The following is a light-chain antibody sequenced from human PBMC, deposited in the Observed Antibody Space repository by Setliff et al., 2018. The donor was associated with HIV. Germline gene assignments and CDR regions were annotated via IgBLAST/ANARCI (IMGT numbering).Light chain of an antibody. CDR2: EDN. CDR3: QSYDSSNYV. CDR1: SGSIASNY. J-gene: IGLJ1*01. V-gene: IGLV6-57*01. Sequence: NFMLTQPHSVSESPGKTVTISCTRSSGSIASNYGQWYQQRPGSSPTTVIYEDNQRPSGVPDRFSGSIDSSSNSASLTISGLTTEDEADYYCQSYDSSNYVFGTGTKVTVL.